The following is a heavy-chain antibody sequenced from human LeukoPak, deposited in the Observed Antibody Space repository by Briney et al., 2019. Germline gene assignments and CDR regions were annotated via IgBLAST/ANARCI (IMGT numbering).Heavy chain of an antibody. D-gene: IGHD2-2*02. CDR3: ARTAEEVVPAAILGYYYYYMDV. Sequence: PSETLSLTCTVSGGSISSYYWSWIRQPAGKGLEWIGRIYTSGSTNYNPSLKSRVTMSVDTSKNQFSLKLSSVTAADTAVYYCARTAEEVVPAAILGYYYYYMDVWGKGTTVTVSS. V-gene: IGHV4-4*07. CDR2: IYTSGST. CDR1: GGSISSYY. J-gene: IGHJ6*03.